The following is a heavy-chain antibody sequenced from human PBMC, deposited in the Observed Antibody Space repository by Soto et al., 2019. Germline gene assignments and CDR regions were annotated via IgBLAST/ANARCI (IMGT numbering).Heavy chain of an antibody. D-gene: IGHD1-26*01. CDR3: ARDSSELNAFDI. CDR1: DSFISSDR. CDR2: IYSSGST. V-gene: IGHV4-59*01. Sequence: SETLSLTCTVSDSFISSDRWTWIRQPPGKGLEWIGYIYSSGSTNYDPSLKSRVTISVDTSKNEFSLKLTSVTAADTAVYYCARDSSELNAFDIWGQGTMVTVSS. J-gene: IGHJ3*02.